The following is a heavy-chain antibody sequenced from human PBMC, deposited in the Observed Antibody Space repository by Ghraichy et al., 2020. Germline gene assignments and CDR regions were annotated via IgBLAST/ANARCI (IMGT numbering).Heavy chain of an antibody. D-gene: IGHD6-6*01. V-gene: IGHV3-23*01. CDR2: ISDSGDTT. CDR1: GFTFSKYG. CDR3: AKGYSGYSSASDY. J-gene: IGHJ4*02. Sequence: GSLRLSCTVSGFTFSKYGMNWVRQAPGKGLEWGSGISDSGDTTYYADSVKGRFTTSRDNSKNTLYVQMSSLRAEDTAVYYCAKGYSGYSSASDYWGQGTLVTVSS.